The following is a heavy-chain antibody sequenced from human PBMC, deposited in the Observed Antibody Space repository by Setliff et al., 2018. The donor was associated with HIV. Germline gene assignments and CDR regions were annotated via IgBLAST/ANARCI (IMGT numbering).Heavy chain of an antibody. J-gene: IGHJ3*02. Sequence: PGGSLRLSCAASGFTFSTYAMTWVRQAPGKGLEWVSSLRGSGGGTTYTDSATGRFTISRDNSKNTLYLQMNSLRTDDTAVYYCARDPNGDYVGAFEIWGQGTMVTV. CDR1: GFTFSTYA. D-gene: IGHD4-17*01. V-gene: IGHV3-23*01. CDR3: ARDPNGDYVGAFEI. CDR2: LRGSGGGT.